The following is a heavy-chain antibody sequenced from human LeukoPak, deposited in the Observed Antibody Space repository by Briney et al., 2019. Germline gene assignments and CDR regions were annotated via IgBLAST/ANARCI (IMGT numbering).Heavy chain of an antibody. CDR3: ARGKGYYYDSSGFH. Sequence: GGSLRLSCAASGFTFSSYSMNWVRQAPGKGLEWVSYISSSSSTIYYADSVKGRFTISRDNAKNSLYLQMNSLRAEDTAVYYCARGKGYYYDSSGFHWGQGTLVTVSS. J-gene: IGHJ4*02. CDR1: GFTFSSYS. CDR2: ISSSSSTI. V-gene: IGHV3-48*04. D-gene: IGHD3-22*01.